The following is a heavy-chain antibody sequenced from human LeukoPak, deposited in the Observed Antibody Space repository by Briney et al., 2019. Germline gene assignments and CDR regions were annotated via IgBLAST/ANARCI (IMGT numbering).Heavy chain of an antibody. J-gene: IGHJ4*02. V-gene: IGHV1-8*01. CDR1: GYTFTSYD. CDR2: MNPSSGNT. Sequence: ASVKVSCKASGYTFTSYDINWVRQVAGHGLEWMGWMNPSSGNTGYAQKFQGRVTMTRDTSITTAYMELSSLRSEDKAMYYCARVDRYCSGTNCYAPHGYWGQGTMVTVSS. CDR3: ARVDRYCSGTNCYAPHGY. D-gene: IGHD2-2*01.